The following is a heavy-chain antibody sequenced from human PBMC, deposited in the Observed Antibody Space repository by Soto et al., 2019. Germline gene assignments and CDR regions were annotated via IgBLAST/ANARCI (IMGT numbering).Heavy chain of an antibody. J-gene: IGHJ5*02. CDR3: AKMSSENYYDPVFS. D-gene: IGHD3-22*01. CDR2: ISSSGNTN. V-gene: IGHV3-11*01. Sequence: QVQLVESGGGVVKTSGSLRIACAASGFTFSDYYMSWVRQAPGKGLEWVSYISSSGNTNYYADSVKGRFTISRDNAKNSVYLQMNSLRAEDTALYFCAKMSSENYYDPVFSWGQGTLVTVSS. CDR1: GFTFSDYY.